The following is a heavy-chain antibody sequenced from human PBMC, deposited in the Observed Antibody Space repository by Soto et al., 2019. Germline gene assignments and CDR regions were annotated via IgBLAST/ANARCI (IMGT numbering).Heavy chain of an antibody. CDR3: ARGQRGYSYGRPTHYFDY. CDR1: GGSISSGGYY. CDR2: IYYSGST. Sequence: QVQLQESGPGLVKPSQTLSLTCTVSGGSISSGGYYWRWIRQHPVKGLGWIGYIYYSGSTYYNPSLKRRVTIPVDTSKHQFSLKLSSVTAADTAVYYCARGQRGYSYGRPTHYFDYWGQGTLVTVSS. D-gene: IGHD5-18*01. J-gene: IGHJ4*02. V-gene: IGHV4-31*03.